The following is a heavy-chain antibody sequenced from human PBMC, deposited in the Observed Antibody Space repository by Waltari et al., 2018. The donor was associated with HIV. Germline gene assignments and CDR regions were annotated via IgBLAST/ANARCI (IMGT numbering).Heavy chain of an antibody. CDR1: GFSFVDYT. J-gene: IGHJ4*02. Sequence: EVQLVESGGGVVQPGGSLRLSCAGSGFSFVDYTMHLVRQVPGKGLECVSLINWDGSKIYYADSVKGRFTISRDNSKNSLHLQMNSLRTEDTALYYCAKDRGADAGFDSWGQGTLVTVSS. V-gene: IGHV3-43*01. CDR3: AKDRGADAGFDS. CDR2: INWDGSKI.